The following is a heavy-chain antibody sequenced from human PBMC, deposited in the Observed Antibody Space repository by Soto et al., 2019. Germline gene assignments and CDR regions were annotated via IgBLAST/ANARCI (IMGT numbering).Heavy chain of an antibody. CDR2: ISQSGNT. V-gene: IGHV4-34*01. Sequence: SETLSLTCAIYSGSFSGYYWSWIRQPPGKGLEWIGEISQSGNTNYSPSLKSRVSISVDTSKNQFSLKLSSVTAADTAVYYCARLLYWFDPWGQGTLVTVSS. J-gene: IGHJ5*02. CDR1: SGSFSGYY. D-gene: IGHD3-10*01. CDR3: ARLLYWFDP.